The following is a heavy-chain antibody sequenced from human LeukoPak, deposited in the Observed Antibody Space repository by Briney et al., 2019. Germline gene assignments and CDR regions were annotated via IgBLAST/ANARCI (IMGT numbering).Heavy chain of an antibody. CDR3: AKELYGGTPDY. J-gene: IGHJ4*02. V-gene: IGHV3-33*06. D-gene: IGHD4-23*01. Sequence: GGSLRLSCAASGFTFSSYGMHWVRQAPGKGLEWVAVIWYDGSNKYYADSVKGRFTISRDNSKNTLYLQMNSLRAEDTAVYYCAKELYGGTPDYWGQGTLVTVSS. CDR1: GFTFSSYG. CDR2: IWYDGSNK.